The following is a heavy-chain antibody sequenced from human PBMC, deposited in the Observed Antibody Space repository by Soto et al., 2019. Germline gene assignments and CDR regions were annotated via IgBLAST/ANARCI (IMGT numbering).Heavy chain of an antibody. CDR3: ARSPDSSGYYPRWYYYGMDV. Sequence: QVQLQESGPGLVKPSGTLSLTCAVSGGSISSSNWWSWVRQPPGKGLEWIGEIYHSGSTNYNPSLTSRVTIPVDKSKNHFSLKLSSVTAADTAVYYCARSPDSSGYYPRWYYYGMDVWGQGTTVTVSS. D-gene: IGHD3-22*01. CDR2: IYHSGST. J-gene: IGHJ6*02. CDR1: GGSISSSNW. V-gene: IGHV4-4*02.